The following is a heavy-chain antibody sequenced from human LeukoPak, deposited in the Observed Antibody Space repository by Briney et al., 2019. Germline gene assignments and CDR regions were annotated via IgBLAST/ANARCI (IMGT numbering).Heavy chain of an antibody. Sequence: GASVKVSFKASGYTFTGYYMHWVRQAPGQGLEWMGWINPNSGGTNYAQKFQGRVTMTRDTSISTAYMELSRLRSDDTAVYYCARPYSSGWYSGNWFDPWGQGTLVTVSS. J-gene: IGHJ5*02. CDR3: ARPYSSGWYSGNWFDP. D-gene: IGHD6-19*01. V-gene: IGHV1-2*02. CDR1: GYTFTGYY. CDR2: INPNSGGT.